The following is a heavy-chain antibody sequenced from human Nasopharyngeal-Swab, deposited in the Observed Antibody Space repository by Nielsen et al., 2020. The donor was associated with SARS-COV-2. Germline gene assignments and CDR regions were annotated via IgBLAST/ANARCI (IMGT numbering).Heavy chain of an antibody. D-gene: IGHD6-13*01. J-gene: IGHJ1*01. CDR2: IYYSGIT. CDR1: GGSISSSSYY. Sequence: SETLSLTCTVSGGSISSSSYYWGWIRQPPGKGLEWIGSIYYSGITYYNPSLKSRVTISVDTSKNQFSLKLSSVTAADTAVYYCARLYSSSWYYFQHWGQGTLVTVLL. CDR3: ARLYSSSWYYFQH. V-gene: IGHV4-39*01.